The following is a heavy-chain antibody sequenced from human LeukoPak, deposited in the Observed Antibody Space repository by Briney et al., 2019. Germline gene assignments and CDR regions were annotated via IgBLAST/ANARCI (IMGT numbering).Heavy chain of an antibody. V-gene: IGHV3-23*01. CDR3: AKDKTYDDFWSRHDAFDI. Sequence: GGSLRLSCAASGFTFTTYAMSWVRQAPGKGLEWVSVISGSGDSTYYADSVKGRFTISRDISKNTLYLQMKSLRAGDTAVYYCAKDKTYDDFWSRHDAFDIWGQGTMVTVSS. D-gene: IGHD3-3*01. CDR1: GFTFTTYA. J-gene: IGHJ3*02. CDR2: ISGSGDST.